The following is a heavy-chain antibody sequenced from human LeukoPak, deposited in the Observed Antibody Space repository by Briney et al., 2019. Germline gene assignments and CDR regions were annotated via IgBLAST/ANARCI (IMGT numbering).Heavy chain of an antibody. J-gene: IGHJ2*01. V-gene: IGHV4-38-2*02. D-gene: IGHD3-16*01. CDR1: GYSISRDYY. CDR3: ARVIGPEKYFDL. CDR2: IYHSGST. Sequence: PSETLSLTCSLSGYSISRDYYWGWIRQPPGKGLEWIGEIYHSGSTNYNPSLKSRVTISVDKSKNQFSLKLSSVTAADTAVYYCARVIGPEKYFDLWGRGTLVTVSS.